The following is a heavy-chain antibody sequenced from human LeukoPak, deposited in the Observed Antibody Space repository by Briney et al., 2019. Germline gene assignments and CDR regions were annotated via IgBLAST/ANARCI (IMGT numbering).Heavy chain of an antibody. D-gene: IGHD5-24*01. Sequence: SETLSLTCTVSGGSISSSSYYWGWIRQPPGKGLEWIGYIYDSGSTNYNPSLKSRVTISVDTSKNQFSLKLTSVTAADTAVYYCARYRWLQSSGFDYWGQGILVTVSS. J-gene: IGHJ4*02. V-gene: IGHV4-61*05. CDR1: GGSISSSSYY. CDR3: ARYRWLQSSGFDY. CDR2: IYDSGST.